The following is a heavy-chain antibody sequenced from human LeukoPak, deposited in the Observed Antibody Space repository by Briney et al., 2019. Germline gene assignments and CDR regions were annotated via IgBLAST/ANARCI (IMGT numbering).Heavy chain of an antibody. Sequence: ASVKVSCKASGYTFTGYYMHWVRQAPGQGLEWMGVINPSGGSTSYAQKFQGRVTMTRDMSTSTVYMELSSLRSEDTAVYYCARGIRIQLWSLTDYYYYYMDVWGKGTTVTVSS. D-gene: IGHD5-18*01. CDR3: ARGIRIQLWSLTDYYYYYMDV. CDR2: INPSGGST. CDR1: GYTFTGYY. J-gene: IGHJ6*03. V-gene: IGHV1-46*01.